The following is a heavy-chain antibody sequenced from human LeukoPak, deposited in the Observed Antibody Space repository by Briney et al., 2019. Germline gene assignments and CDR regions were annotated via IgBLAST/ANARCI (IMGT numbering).Heavy chain of an antibody. V-gene: IGHV3-53*01. D-gene: IGHD6-13*01. CDR2: IYSGGST. Sequence: GGSLRLSCAASGFAFSSNYMSWVRQAPGKGLEWVSVIYSGGSTYYADSVKGRFTISRDNSKNTLYLQMNSLRAEDTAVYYCARWRSSSWAFDYWGQGTLVTVSS. CDR1: GFAFSSNY. J-gene: IGHJ4*02. CDR3: ARWRSSSWAFDY.